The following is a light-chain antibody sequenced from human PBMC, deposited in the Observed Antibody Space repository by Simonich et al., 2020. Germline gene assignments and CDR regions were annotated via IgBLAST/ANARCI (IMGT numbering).Light chain of an antibody. CDR2: KAS. CDR3: QQYNSRFT. Sequence: DIQMTQSPSTLSASVGDRVTTTCRASQSISSRLAWYQQKPGQAPKLLIYKASSLESGVPSRFSGSGSGTEFTLTISSLQPDDFATYYCQQYNSRFTFGPGTKVDIK. J-gene: IGKJ3*01. V-gene: IGKV1-5*03. CDR1: QSISSR.